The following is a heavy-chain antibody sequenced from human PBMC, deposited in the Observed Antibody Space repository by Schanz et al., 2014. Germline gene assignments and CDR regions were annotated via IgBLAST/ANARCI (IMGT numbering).Heavy chain of an antibody. J-gene: IGHJ3*02. CDR3: AKMFSRDFSGSYYGYPDAFYI. CDR2: ISGSGGST. D-gene: IGHD1-26*01. CDR1: GFTFRSYA. Sequence: EVQVVESGGSLVQPGGSLRLSCAASGFTFRSYAMSWVRQAPGKGLEWVSAISGSGGSTYYANSVKGRFTISSDNPKNTLYMQMNSLRAEDTAVYYCAKMFSRDFSGSYYGYPDAFYIWGQGTMVTVSS. V-gene: IGHV3-23*04.